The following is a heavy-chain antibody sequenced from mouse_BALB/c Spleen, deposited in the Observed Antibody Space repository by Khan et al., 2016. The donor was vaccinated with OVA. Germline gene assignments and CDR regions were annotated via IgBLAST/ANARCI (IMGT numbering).Heavy chain of an antibody. CDR1: CYSITSDYA. J-gene: IGHJ3*01. CDR2: LNYRGDT. Sequence: EAQLQASRPRLVKPSQSLSLTFTVTCYSITSDYAWNWLRQFPGNKLQWMGYLNYRGDTSYLPSLKSRFSITRDTSKNQFFLPLNSVTTEDSATYYCARWFTYWGQGTLVTDS. CDR3: ARWFTY. V-gene: IGHV3-2*02.